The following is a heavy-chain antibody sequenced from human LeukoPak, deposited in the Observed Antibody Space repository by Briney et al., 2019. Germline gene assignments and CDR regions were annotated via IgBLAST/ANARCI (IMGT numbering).Heavy chain of an antibody. CDR2: ISAYNGNT. V-gene: IGHV1-18*01. J-gene: IGHJ4*02. D-gene: IGHD4-17*01. CDR1: GYTFTIYG. Sequence: GASVKVSCKASGYTFTIYGISWVRQAPGQGLEWMGWISAYNGNTNYAQKLQGRVTMTTDTSTSTAYMELRSLRSDDTAVHYCAGEFSGYGDPFDYWGQGTLVTVSS. CDR3: AGEFSGYGDPFDY.